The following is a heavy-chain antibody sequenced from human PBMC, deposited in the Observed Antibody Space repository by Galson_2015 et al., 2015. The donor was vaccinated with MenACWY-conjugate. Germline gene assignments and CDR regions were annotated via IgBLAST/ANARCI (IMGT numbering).Heavy chain of an antibody. CDR2: ISSNGGTT. D-gene: IGHD6-6*01. Sequence: LRLSCAASGFTFSSYALHWVRQAPGKGLEYVSAISSNGGTTYYTDSVTGRFTISRDNSKNTLYLQMSSLRAEDTAVYYCVKTKLVLFDDWGQGTLVTVST. CDR3: VKTKLVLFDD. J-gene: IGHJ4*02. V-gene: IGHV3-64D*06. CDR1: GFTFSSYA.